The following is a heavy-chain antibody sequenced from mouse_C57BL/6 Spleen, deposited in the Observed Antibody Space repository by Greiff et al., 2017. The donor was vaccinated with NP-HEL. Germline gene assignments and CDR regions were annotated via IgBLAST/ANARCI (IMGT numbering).Heavy chain of an antibody. CDR1: GYAFSSSW. Sequence: VQLQQSGPELVKPGASVKISCKASGYAFSSSWMNWVKQRPGKGLEWIGRIYPGDGDTNYNGKFKGKATLTADKSSSTAYMQLSSLTSEDSAVYFCARNDYDDWYFDVWGTGTTVTVSS. D-gene: IGHD2-4*01. V-gene: IGHV1-82*01. J-gene: IGHJ1*03. CDR2: IYPGDGDT. CDR3: ARNDYDDWYFDV.